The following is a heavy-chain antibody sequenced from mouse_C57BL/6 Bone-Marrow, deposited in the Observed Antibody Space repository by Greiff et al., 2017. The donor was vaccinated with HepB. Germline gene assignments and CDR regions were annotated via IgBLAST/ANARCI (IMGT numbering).Heavy chain of an antibody. CDR3: ARHEEGPRYYYGSSRGYAMDY. CDR1: GYTFTEYT. J-gene: IGHJ4*01. Sequence: QVHVKQSGAELVKPGASVKLSCKASGYTFTEYTIHWVKQRSGQGLEWIGWFYPGSGSIKYNEKFEDKATLTADKSSSTVYMELSRLTSEDSAVYFCARHEEGPRYYYGSSRGYAMDYWGQGTSVTVSS. V-gene: IGHV1-62-2*01. D-gene: IGHD1-1*01. CDR2: FYPGSGSI.